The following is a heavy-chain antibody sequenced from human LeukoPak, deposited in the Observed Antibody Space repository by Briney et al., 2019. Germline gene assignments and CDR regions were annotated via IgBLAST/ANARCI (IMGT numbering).Heavy chain of an antibody. CDR1: GFTFSSYA. CDR2: ISYDGSNK. J-gene: IGHJ6*03. V-gene: IGHV3-30*01. Sequence: QAGGSLRLSCAASGFTFSSYAMHWVRQAPGKGLEWVAVISYDGSNKYYADSVKGRFTISRDNSKNTLYLQMNSLRAEDTAVYYCARAGRGAYYYYYYMDVWGKGTTVTVSS. CDR3: ARAGRGAYYYYYYMDV. D-gene: IGHD3-10*01.